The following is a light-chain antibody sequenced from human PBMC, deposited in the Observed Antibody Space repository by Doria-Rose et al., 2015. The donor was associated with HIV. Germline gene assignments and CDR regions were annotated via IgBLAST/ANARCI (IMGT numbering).Light chain of an antibody. V-gene: IGKV3-15*01. CDR1: QRISTN. CDR2: DAS. CDR3: QQYNNWPPRFT. J-gene: IGKJ3*01. Sequence: EIGMTQSPVTVSVSPGERATLSCRASQRISTNLAWYQQKPGQAPRLLIYDASTRATGIPARFSGGGSGTEFTLTISSLQSEDFAVYYCQQYNNWPPRFTFGPGTKVDVK.